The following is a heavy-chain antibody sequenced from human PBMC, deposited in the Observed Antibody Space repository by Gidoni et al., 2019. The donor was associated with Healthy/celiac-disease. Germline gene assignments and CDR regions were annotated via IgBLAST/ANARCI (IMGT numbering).Heavy chain of an antibody. CDR2: IDCDDDK. D-gene: IGHD1-26*01. J-gene: IGHJ2*01. V-gene: IGHV2-70*15. Sequence: QVTLRESGPALVKPTQTLTLTCTFSGFSPSTSGMCVSWIRQPPRKALEWLARIDCDDDKYYSTSLKTRLTISKDTSKNQVVLTMTNMDPVDTATYYCARIPNVVGATTDNYWYFDLWGRGTLVTVSS. CDR1: GFSPSTSGMC. CDR3: ARIPNVVGATTDNYWYFDL.